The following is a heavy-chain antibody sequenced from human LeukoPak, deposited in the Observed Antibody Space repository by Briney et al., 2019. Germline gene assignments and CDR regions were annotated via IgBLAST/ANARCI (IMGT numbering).Heavy chain of an antibody. Sequence: SETLSLTCAVSGGSISSGGYSWRWIRQPPGKALEWIGYIYYTGSTYYNPSLEGRVTLSVDTSKNHFSVKLSSVTAADTAVYYCARSQNYYGSGDYWSQGTLVTVSS. V-gene: IGHV4-61*03. D-gene: IGHD3-10*01. J-gene: IGHJ4*02. CDR2: IYYTGST. CDR3: ARSQNYYGSGDY. CDR1: GGSISSGGYS.